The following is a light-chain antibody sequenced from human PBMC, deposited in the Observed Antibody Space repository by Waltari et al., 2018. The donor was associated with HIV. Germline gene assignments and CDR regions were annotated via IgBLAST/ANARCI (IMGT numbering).Light chain of an antibody. CDR1: QSISSR. CDR2: KAS. Sequence: DIQMTQSSSTLSASVGDRVTITCRASQSISSRLAWYQQKPGKAPKLLIYKASSLESGVLSRCISSGSATEFTLTISSLQPDDFATYYCQQYNSYPWTFGQGTKVEIK. J-gene: IGKJ1*01. V-gene: IGKV1-5*03. CDR3: QQYNSYPWT.